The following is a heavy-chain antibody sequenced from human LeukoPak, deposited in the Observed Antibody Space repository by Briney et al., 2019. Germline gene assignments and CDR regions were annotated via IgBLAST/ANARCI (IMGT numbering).Heavy chain of an antibody. J-gene: IGHJ4*02. CDR2: IYSSGST. D-gene: IGHD3-10*01. V-gene: IGHV4-59*08. CDR1: GCSISGYF. CDR3: ARHYPSGSYPLDY. Sequence: SETLSLTCTVSGCSISGYFWSWLRQPPGKGLEGIGHIYSSGSTTYTPSLQSRVTISVDTSKKQFSLRLSSVTAADTAVYYCARHYPSGSYPLDYWGEGTLVTVSS.